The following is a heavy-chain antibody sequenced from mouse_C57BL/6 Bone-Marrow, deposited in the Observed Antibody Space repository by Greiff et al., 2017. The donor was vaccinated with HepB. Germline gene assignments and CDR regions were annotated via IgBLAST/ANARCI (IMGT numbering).Heavy chain of an antibody. V-gene: IGHV1-53*01. Sequence: VQLKQPGTELVKPGASVKLSCKASGYTFTSYWMHWVKQRPGQGLEWIGNINPSNGGTNYNEKFKSKATLTVDKSSSTAYMQLSSLKSEDLAVYLCARWANYYYEVWGTGTTVTVSS. D-gene: IGHD3-1*01. CDR2: INPSNGGT. CDR3: ARWANYYYEV. CDR1: GYTFTSYW. J-gene: IGHJ1*03.